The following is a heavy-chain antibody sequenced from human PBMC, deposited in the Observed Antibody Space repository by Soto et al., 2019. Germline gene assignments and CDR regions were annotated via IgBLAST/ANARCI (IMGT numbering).Heavy chain of an antibody. CDR3: AREGDYYGSGSYHY. V-gene: IGHV3-33*01. Sequence: GGSLRLSCAASGFTFSSYGMHWVRQAPGKGLEWVAVIWYDGSNKYYADSVKGRFTISRDNSKNTLYLQMNSLRAEDTAVYYCAREGDYYGSGSYHYWGQGTLVPVSS. CDR2: IWYDGSNK. D-gene: IGHD3-10*01. J-gene: IGHJ4*02. CDR1: GFTFSSYG.